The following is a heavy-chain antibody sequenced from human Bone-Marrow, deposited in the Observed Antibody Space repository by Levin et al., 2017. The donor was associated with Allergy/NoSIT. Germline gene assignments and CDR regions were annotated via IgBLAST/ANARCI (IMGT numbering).Heavy chain of an antibody. CDR3: AKGSSSTWVNWFDP. J-gene: IGHJ5*02. V-gene: IGHV3-30*18. D-gene: IGHD6-13*01. Sequence: RGESLKISCAASGFTFSSYGMHWVRQAPGKGLEWVAVISYDGGNKYYADSVKGRFTISRDNSKNTLYLQMNSLRPDDTAVYYCAKGSSSTWVNWFDPWGQGTLVTVSS. CDR1: GFTFSSYG. CDR2: ISYDGGNK.